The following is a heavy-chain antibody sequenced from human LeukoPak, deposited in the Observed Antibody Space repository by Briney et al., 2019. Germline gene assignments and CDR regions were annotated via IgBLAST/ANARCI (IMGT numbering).Heavy chain of an antibody. Sequence: SETLSLTCAVYGGSFSGYYWSWIRQPPGKGLEWIGEINHSGSTNYNPSLKSRVTISVDTSKNPFSLKLSSVTAADTAMYYCARQVGYCTNGVCPLDYWGQGTLVTVSS. CDR2: INHSGST. CDR1: GGSFSGYY. D-gene: IGHD2-8*01. V-gene: IGHV4-34*01. J-gene: IGHJ4*02. CDR3: ARQVGYCTNGVCPLDY.